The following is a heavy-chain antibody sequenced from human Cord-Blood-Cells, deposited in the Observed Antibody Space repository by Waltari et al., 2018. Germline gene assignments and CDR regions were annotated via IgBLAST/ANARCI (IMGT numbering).Heavy chain of an antibody. CDR1: GGSFSGYY. J-gene: IGHJ4*02. D-gene: IGHD2-21*01. V-gene: IGHV4-34*01. CDR3: ARARDIVVIYFDY. Sequence: QVQLQQWGAGLLKPSETLSLTCAVYGGSFSGYYWSWIRQSPGKGLEWIGEINHSGSTNYNPSLKSRVTISVDTSKNQFSLKLSSVTAADTAVYYCARARDIVVIYFDYWGQGTLVTVSS. CDR2: INHSGST.